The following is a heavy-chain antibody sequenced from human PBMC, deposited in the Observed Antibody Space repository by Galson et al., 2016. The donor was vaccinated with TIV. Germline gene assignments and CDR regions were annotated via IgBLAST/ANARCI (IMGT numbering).Heavy chain of an antibody. Sequence: SLRLSCAASGFTFSSYAVTWVRQAPGKGLEWVSSINGGGDITYYADSVKGRFTVSRDNSKNTLYLQMGSLRVEDTAVYFCAKDPFVVVTATLHPYFEYWGQGTLVTVSS. CDR1: GFTFSSYA. V-gene: IGHV3-23*01. CDR3: AKDPFVVVTATLHPYFEY. CDR2: INGGGDIT. D-gene: IGHD2-21*02. J-gene: IGHJ4*02.